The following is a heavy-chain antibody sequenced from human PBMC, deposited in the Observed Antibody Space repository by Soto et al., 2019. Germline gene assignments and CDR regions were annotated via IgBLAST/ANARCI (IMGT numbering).Heavy chain of an antibody. V-gene: IGHV3-33*01. D-gene: IGHD6-19*01. CDR1: GFTFSSYG. CDR2: IWYDGSNK. J-gene: IGHJ4*02. CDR3: ARALIAVAGGAFDY. Sequence: PGGSLRLSCAASGFTFSSYGMHWVRQAPGKGLEWVAVIWYDGSNKYYADSVKGRFTISRDNSKNTLYLQMNSLRAEDTAVYYCARALIAVAGGAFDYWGQGTLVTV.